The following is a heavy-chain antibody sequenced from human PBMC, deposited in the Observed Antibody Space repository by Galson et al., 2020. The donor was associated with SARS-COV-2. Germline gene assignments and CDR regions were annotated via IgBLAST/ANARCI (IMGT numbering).Heavy chain of an antibody. D-gene: IGHD6-13*01. V-gene: IGHV3-13*01. CDR2: IGTAGDT. CDR3: ARGSSSWYYYYMDV. CDR1: GFTFSSYD. J-gene: IGHJ6*03. Sequence: GGSLRLSYAASGFTFSSYDMHWVRQATGKGLEWVSAIGTAGDTYYPGSVKGRFTISRENAKNSLYLQMNSLRAGDTAVYYCARGSSSWYYYYMDVWGKGTTVTVSS.